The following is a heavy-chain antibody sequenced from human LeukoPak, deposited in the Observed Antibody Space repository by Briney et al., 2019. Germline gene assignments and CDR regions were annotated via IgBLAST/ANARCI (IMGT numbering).Heavy chain of an antibody. CDR3: AKNGIGYSSSWLFDY. D-gene: IGHD6-13*01. Sequence: PSETLSLTCTVSGGSISSYYWGWIRQPPGKGLEWIGGIYYSGSTYYNPSLKSRVTISVDTSKNQFSLKLSSVTAADTAVYYCAKNGIGYSSSWLFDYWGQGTLVTVSS. CDR1: GGSISSYY. J-gene: IGHJ4*02. V-gene: IGHV4-39*01. CDR2: IYYSGST.